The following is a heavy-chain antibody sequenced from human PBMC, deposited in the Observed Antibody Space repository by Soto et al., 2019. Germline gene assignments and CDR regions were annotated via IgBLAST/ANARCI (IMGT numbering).Heavy chain of an antibody. J-gene: IGHJ4*02. CDR2: IIPIFGTA. D-gene: IGHD6-6*01. CDR3: AREGIAARRGGDY. Sequence: ASVKVSCKASGGTFSSYAISWVRQAPGQGLEWMGGIIPIFGTANYAQKFQGRVTITADESTSTAYMELSSLRSEDTAVYYCAREGIAARRGGDYWGQGTLVTVSS. V-gene: IGHV1-69*13. CDR1: GGTFSSYA.